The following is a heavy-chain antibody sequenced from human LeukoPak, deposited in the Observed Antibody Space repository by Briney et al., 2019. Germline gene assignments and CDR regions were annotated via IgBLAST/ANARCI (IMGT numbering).Heavy chain of an antibody. CDR3: VRGYSFGPYGMDV. CDR1: GFPFSSYA. Sequence: PGGSLRLSCAASGFPFSSYAMHWVRQAPGKGLEYVSANANSVKGRFTISRDNSKNTLYLQMSSLRAEDTAVYFCVRGYSFGPYGMDVWGQGTTVTVSS. J-gene: IGHJ6*02. D-gene: IGHD2-15*01. V-gene: IGHV3-64D*06.